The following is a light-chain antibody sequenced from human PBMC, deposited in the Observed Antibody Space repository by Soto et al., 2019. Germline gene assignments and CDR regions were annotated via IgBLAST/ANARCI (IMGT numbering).Light chain of an antibody. CDR1: SSDVGSSNL. V-gene: IGLV2-23*01. Sequence: QSALTQPASVSGSPGQSITISCTGTSSDVGSSNLVSWYQQHPGKAPKLMIYEGSKRPSGVSDRFSGSKTGNTASLTISGLQAEDEGDYYCCSYAGSSPWVFGGGTKVTVL. J-gene: IGLJ3*02. CDR3: CSYAGSSPWV. CDR2: EGS.